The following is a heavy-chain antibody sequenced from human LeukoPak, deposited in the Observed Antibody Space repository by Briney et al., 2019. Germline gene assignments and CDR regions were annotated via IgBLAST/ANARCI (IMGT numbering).Heavy chain of an antibody. CDR1: GGSISSYY. Sequence: SETLSLTCTVSGGSISSYYWSWIRQPPGKGLEWIGYIYYSGSTNYYPSLNSRVTISVDTSKNQFSLKLSSVTAADTAVYYCARQEGKYYDILTGYSPGGWFDPWGQGTLVTVSS. J-gene: IGHJ5*02. CDR2: IYYSGST. D-gene: IGHD3-9*01. V-gene: IGHV4-59*08. CDR3: ARQEGKYYDILTGYSPGGWFDP.